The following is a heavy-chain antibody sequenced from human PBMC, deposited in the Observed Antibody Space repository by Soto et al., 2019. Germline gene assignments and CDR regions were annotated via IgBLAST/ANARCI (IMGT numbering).Heavy chain of an antibody. Sequence: SETLSLTCTVSGDSITNSNYYWGWFRQPPGKGLEWIGSIYYSGSTYYNPSLKSRVTISVYTSMNQFSLKLSSVTAADTAVYYCARSFLTYVWGSYRPYYFDYWGQGTLVTVSS. CDR2: IYYSGST. V-gene: IGHV4-39*01. CDR1: GDSITNSNYY. D-gene: IGHD3-16*02. J-gene: IGHJ4*02. CDR3: ARSFLTYVWGSYRPYYFDY.